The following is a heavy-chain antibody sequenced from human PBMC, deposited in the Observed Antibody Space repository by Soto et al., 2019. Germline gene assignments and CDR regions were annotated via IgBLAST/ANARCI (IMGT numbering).Heavy chain of an antibody. CDR2: ISAYNGNT. D-gene: IGHD6-13*01. J-gene: IGHJ4*02. Sequence: DSVNXSCKASGYTFTSYFISWVRQAPGQGLEWMGWISAYNGNTNYAQKLQGRVTMTTDTSTSTAYMELRSLRSDDTAVYYCARDWAAAGAFDYWGQGTLVTVSS. V-gene: IGHV1-18*01. CDR1: GYTFTSYF. CDR3: ARDWAAAGAFDY.